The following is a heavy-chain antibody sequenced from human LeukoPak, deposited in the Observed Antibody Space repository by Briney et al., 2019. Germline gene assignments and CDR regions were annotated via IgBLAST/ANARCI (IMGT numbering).Heavy chain of an antibody. CDR2: INPSGVST. CDR3: ARENDSSGYNFDY. J-gene: IGHJ4*02. D-gene: IGHD3-22*01. Sequence: ASVKVSCKASGYTVTSYYMHWVRHAPGQGLGWRGIINPSGVSTGYAQKIQGRVAMTSDTSTSTGYMELTSLRSGDPPVYYCARENDSSGYNFDYWGQGTLVTVSS. CDR1: GYTVTSYY. V-gene: IGHV1-46*01.